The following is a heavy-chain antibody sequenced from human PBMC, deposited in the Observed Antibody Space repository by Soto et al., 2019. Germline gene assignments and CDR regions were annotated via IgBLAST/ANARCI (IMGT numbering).Heavy chain of an antibody. V-gene: IGHV1-8*01. Sequence: ASVKVSCKASGYTFTNYDINWVRQATGQGLEWMGWMNPSNGNTGYAQKFQGRVTMTRDTSISAAYMELSSLTSADTAVYYCARFVRHQLPTIDYWGQGALVTVSS. J-gene: IGHJ4*02. CDR3: ARFVRHQLPTIDY. CDR1: GYTFTNYD. D-gene: IGHD1-26*01. CDR2: MNPSNGNT.